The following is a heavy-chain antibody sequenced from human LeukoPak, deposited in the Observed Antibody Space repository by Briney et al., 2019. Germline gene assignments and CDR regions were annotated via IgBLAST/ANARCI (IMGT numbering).Heavy chain of an antibody. CDR2: INPSGGTT. J-gene: IGHJ5*02. CDR1: GGTFSSYA. D-gene: IGHD6-6*01. V-gene: IGHV1-46*01. CDR3: ARLYASSSKVRFDP. Sequence: ASVKVSCKASGGTFSSYAISWVRQAPGQGLEWMGIINPSGGTTSNAQKFQGRVTMTRDTSTSTVYMELSSLRFEDTAVYYCARLYASSSKVRFDPWGQGTLVTVSS.